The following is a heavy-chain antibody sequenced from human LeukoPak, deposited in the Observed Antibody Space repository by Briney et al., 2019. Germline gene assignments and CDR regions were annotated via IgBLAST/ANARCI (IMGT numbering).Heavy chain of an antibody. CDR1: GYTFTGYY. J-gene: IGHJ4*02. V-gene: IGHV1-2*02. CDR3: AITLTVVVGFDY. Sequence: ASVKVSCKASGYTFTGYYMHWVRQAPGQGLEWMGWINPNSGGTNYAQKFQGRVTMSGDTSISTAYMELSRLRSDDTAVYYCAITLTVVVGFDYWGQGTLVTVSS. D-gene: IGHD3-22*01. CDR2: INPNSGGT.